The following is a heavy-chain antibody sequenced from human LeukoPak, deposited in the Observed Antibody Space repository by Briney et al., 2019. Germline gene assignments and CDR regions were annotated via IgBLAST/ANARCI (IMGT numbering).Heavy chain of an antibody. J-gene: IGHJ4*02. CDR1: GFTFSSSW. CDR3: ARGDAYALKY. CDR2: INSDGTTT. Sequence: AGGSLRLSCAASGFTFSSSWMHWVRQAPGKGLVWVSRINSDGTTTAYADSVKGRFTISRDNAKNTLYLQTNSLRAEDTAAYYCARGDAYALKYWGQGTLATVSS. V-gene: IGHV3-74*01. D-gene: IGHD2-2*01.